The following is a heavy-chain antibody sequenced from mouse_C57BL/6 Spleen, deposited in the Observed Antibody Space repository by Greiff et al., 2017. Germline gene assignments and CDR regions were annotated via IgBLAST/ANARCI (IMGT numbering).Heavy chain of an antibody. CDR1: GFTFSSYG. CDR2: ISSGGSYT. J-gene: IGHJ4*01. CDR3: ARGKDYYYAMDY. V-gene: IGHV5-6*01. Sequence: EVHLVESGGDLVKPGGSLKLSCAASGFTFSSYGMSWVRQTPDKRLEWVATISSGGSYTYYPDSVKGRFTISRDNAKNTLYLQMSSLKSEDTAMYYCARGKDYYYAMDYWGQGTSVTVSS.